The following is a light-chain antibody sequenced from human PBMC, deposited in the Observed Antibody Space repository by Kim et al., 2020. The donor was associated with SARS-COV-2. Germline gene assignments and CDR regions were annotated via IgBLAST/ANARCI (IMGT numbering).Light chain of an antibody. CDR2: GAS. CDR3: QQYNNWIA. J-gene: IGKJ5*01. Sequence: PVSPGETVTLSCRASQIVSSNLAWFQQKPGQAPRLLIYGASTRASGIPARFSGSGSGTEFTLTISSLQSEDVAVYYCQQYNNWIAFGQGTRLEIK. V-gene: IGKV3-15*01. CDR1: QIVSSN.